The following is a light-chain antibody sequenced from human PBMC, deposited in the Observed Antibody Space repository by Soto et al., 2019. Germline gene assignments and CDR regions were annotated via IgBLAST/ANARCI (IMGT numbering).Light chain of an antibody. J-gene: IGKJ1*01. V-gene: IGKV3-15*01. CDR1: QSVSSN. CDR3: QQYNKWRT. Sequence: ELVLTQSPGTLSLSPGERATLSCRASQSVSSNLAWYQQKPGQAPRLLIYSASTRATGIPARISGSGSGTEFTLTITSLQSEDFAVYYCQQYNKWRTFGQGTKVDIK. CDR2: SAS.